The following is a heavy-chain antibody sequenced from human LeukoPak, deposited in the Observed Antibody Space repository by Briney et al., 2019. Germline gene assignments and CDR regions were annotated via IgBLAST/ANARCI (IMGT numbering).Heavy chain of an antibody. CDR3: TTEYSLITMIVVAHFY. J-gene: IGHJ4*02. V-gene: IGHV3-15*01. CDR1: GLTVSTNY. Sequence: GGSLRLSCAASGLTVSTNYMSWVRQAPGKGLEWVGRIKSKTDGGTTDYAAPVKGRFTISRDDSKNTLYLQMNSLKTEDTAVYYCTTEYSLITMIVVAHFYWGQGTLVTVSS. CDR2: IKSKTDGGTT. D-gene: IGHD3-22*01.